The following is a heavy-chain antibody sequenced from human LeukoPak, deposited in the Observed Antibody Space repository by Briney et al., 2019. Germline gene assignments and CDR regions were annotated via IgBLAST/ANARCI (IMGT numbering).Heavy chain of an antibody. CDR1: RFTFSSYS. V-gene: IGHV3-21*04. CDR3: AKDMARYDFYYFDY. J-gene: IGHJ4*02. D-gene: IGHD3/OR15-3a*01. CDR2: ISSSGSYI. Sequence: GGSLRLSCAASRFTFSSYSMNWVRQTPGKGLEWVSSISSSGSYIYYADSVKGRFTISRDNAKNSLYLQMNSLRAEDTALYYCAKDMARYDFYYFDYWGQGTLVTVSS.